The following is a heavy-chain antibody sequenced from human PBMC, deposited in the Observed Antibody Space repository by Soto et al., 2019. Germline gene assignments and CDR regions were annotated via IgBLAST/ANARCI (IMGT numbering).Heavy chain of an antibody. CDR3: ARVRSYSYGQGYGMDV. D-gene: IGHD5-18*01. Sequence: EVQLVESGGGLVKPGGSLRLSCAASGFTFSTYSMNWVLQAPGKGLECVSSISSSSGYIYYADSVKGRFTISRDDAKNSLYLQMNSLRAEDTAVYYCARVRSYSYGQGYGMDVWGQGTTVTVSS. J-gene: IGHJ6*02. CDR1: GFTFSTYS. CDR2: ISSSSGYI. V-gene: IGHV3-21*01.